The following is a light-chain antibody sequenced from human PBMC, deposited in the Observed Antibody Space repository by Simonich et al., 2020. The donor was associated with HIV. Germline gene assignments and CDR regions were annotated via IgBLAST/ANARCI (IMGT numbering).Light chain of an antibody. V-gene: IGLV3-1*01. Sequence: SYELTQPPSVSVSPGQTASITCSGDKLGDKYSCWYQQKPAQSLVLVIYQDSKRPSGIPERFSGSNSGNTATLTISGTQAMDEADYYCQAWDSSTVVFGGGTKLTVL. CDR1: KLGDKY. CDR3: QAWDSSTVV. J-gene: IGLJ2*01. CDR2: QDS.